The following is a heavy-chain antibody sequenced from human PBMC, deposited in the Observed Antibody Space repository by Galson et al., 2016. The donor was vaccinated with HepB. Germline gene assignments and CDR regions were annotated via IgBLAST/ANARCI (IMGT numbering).Heavy chain of an antibody. CDR1: GFPFTTSA. CDR2: ISGSGTTT. D-gene: IGHD5-18*01. V-gene: IGHV3-23*01. CDR3: AKPRRYNHDALHI. Sequence: SLRLSCAASGFPFTTSALNWVRQAPGKGLQWVSLISGSGTTTFYTDSVKGRFTISRDNSKNMLYLQMDSLRAEDTAVYSCAKPRRYNHDALHIWGQGTMVTVSS. J-gene: IGHJ3*02.